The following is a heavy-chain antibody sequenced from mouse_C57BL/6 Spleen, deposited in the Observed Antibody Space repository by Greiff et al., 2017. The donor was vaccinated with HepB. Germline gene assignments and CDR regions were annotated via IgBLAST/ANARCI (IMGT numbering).Heavy chain of an antibody. CDR2: INPNNGGT. Sequence: EVKLQQSGPELVKPGASVKISCKASGYTFTDYYMNWVKQSHGKSLEWIGDINPNNGGTSYNQKFKGKATLTVDKSSSTAYMELRSLTSEDSAVYYCARFDGWGFAYWGQGTLVTVSA. D-gene: IGHD2-3*01. J-gene: IGHJ3*01. V-gene: IGHV1-26*01. CDR3: ARFDGWGFAY. CDR1: GYTFTDYY.